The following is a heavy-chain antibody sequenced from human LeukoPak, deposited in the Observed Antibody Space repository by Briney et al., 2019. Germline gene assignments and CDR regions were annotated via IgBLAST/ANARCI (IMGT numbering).Heavy chain of an antibody. D-gene: IGHD3-16*01. CDR2: IDPNNGDT. CDR3: ATDEGG. CDR1: GLTFTGVNY. V-gene: IGHV1-2*02. Sequence: GASVKVSCEASGLTFTGVNYIHWVRQAPGQGLEWMGFIDPNNGDTNYAQKFQGRVTLTRDTSISTAYMELSSLRSDDTAVYHCATDEGGWGQGTLVTVSS. J-gene: IGHJ1*01.